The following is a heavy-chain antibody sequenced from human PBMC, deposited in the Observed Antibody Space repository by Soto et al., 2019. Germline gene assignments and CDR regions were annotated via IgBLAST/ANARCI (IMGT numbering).Heavy chain of an antibody. CDR1: GFTFCWYT. D-gene: IGHD3-22*01. J-gene: IGHJ4*02. CDR3: AQFLFDSLDS. CDR2: SSSSSTYI. Sequence: PGGSLRLSCAGSGFTFCWYTMNWVRQAPGKGVEWVSSSSSSSTYIYYADSVKGRFAISRDNAKNSLYLQMNSLRAEDTAVYYCAQFLFDSLDSWGQGTLVTVSS. V-gene: IGHV3-21*01.